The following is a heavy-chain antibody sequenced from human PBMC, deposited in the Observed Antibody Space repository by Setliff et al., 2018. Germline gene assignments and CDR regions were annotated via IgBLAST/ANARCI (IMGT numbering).Heavy chain of an antibody. CDR1: GFTFRSYG. V-gene: IGHV3-30*02. CDR2: SADGANE. Sequence: PGESLKISCAASGFTFRSYGMHWVRQSPGKGLEWISADGANEYYADSVKGRFTISRDNSKNTLYLQMNSLRAEDTAVYYCAKRGDSSSWLEYWGQGTLVTVSS. D-gene: IGHD6-13*01. J-gene: IGHJ4*02. CDR3: AKRGDSSSWLEY.